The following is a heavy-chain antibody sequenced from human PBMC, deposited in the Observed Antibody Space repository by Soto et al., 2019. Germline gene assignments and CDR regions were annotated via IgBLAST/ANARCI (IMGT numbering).Heavy chain of an antibody. V-gene: IGHV1-18*01. J-gene: IGHJ4*02. CDR2: ISAYNGNT. CDR3: ARDVGYGLIDY. CDR1: GYTFTSYS. Sequence: QVQLVQSGAEVKKPGASVKVSCKASGYTFTSYSISWVRQAPGQGLEWMGWISAYNGNTYHARKLQGRVTMTTDTSTRTAYMELRSLRSDDTAVYYWARDVGYGLIDYWGQGTLVTVSS. D-gene: IGHD5-18*01.